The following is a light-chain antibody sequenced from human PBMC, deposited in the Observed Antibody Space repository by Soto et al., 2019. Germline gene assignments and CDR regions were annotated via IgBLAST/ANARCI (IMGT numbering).Light chain of an antibody. Sequence: QSALTHPGSVSWSPGHSITISCTGTSSDVGAYNFVSWHQQHPGKAPKLMIYNVYDRPSRISYRFSGSKSGNTASLTISGLQGEDEADHYCSAYTVSRTYVFGTGTKVTVL. CDR3: SAYTVSRTYV. V-gene: IGLV2-14*03. J-gene: IGLJ1*01. CDR1: SSDVGAYNF. CDR2: NVY.